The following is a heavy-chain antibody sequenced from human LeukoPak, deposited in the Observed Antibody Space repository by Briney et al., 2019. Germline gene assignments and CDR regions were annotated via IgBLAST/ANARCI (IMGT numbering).Heavy chain of an antibody. J-gene: IGHJ1*01. V-gene: IGHV3-21*01. CDR1: GFTFSSYS. CDR3: ARYGSGSRNFQH. CDR2: ISSSSSYI. D-gene: IGHD3-10*01. Sequence: GGSLRLSCAASGFTFSSYSMNWVRQAPGKGLEWVSSISSSSSYIYYADSVKGRFTISRDNAKNSLYLQMNSLRAEDTAVYYCARYGSGSRNFQHWGQGTLVTVSS.